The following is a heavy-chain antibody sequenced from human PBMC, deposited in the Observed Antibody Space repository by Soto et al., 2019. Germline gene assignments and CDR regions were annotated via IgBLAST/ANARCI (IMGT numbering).Heavy chain of an antibody. Sequence: EVQLVESGGGLVKPGGSLRLSCAASGFTFSNAWMNWVRQAPGKGLEWVGRIKSKTDGGTTDYAAPVKGRFTISRDDSKNTLYLQMNSLKTEDTAVYYCTTDTYGDYVGWGSGFDYWGQGTLVTVSS. J-gene: IGHJ4*02. V-gene: IGHV3-15*07. CDR3: TTDTYGDYVGWGSGFDY. D-gene: IGHD4-17*01. CDR2: IKSKTDGGTT. CDR1: GFTFSNAW.